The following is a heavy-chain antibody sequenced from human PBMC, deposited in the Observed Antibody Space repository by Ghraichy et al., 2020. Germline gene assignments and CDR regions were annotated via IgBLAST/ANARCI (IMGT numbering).Heavy chain of an antibody. J-gene: IGHJ4*02. CDR3: LTFVVEDD. D-gene: IGHD2-2*01. CDR2: INCNGSET. Sequence: GGSLRLSCAASGFNFNPYWMHWVRQAPGKGPVWVAHINCNGSETSYADAVKGRFTISRDNAKKTVYLQMNSLRAEDTAVYYCLTFVVEDDWGQGTLVAVSS. V-gene: IGHV3-74*01. CDR1: GFNFNPYW.